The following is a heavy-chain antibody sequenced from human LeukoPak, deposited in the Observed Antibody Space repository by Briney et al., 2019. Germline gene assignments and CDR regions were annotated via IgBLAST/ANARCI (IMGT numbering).Heavy chain of an antibody. Sequence: PGGSLRLSCAASGFTFSSSAMSWVRQAPGKGLEWVSAISNNGGYTYYADSVQGRFTISRDNSKSTLCLQMNSLRAEDTAVYYCAKAPPYTKYFDYWGQGTLLTVSS. CDR1: GFTFSSSA. CDR2: ISNNGGYT. CDR3: AKAPPYTKYFDY. V-gene: IGHV3-23*01. J-gene: IGHJ4*02. D-gene: IGHD1-1*01.